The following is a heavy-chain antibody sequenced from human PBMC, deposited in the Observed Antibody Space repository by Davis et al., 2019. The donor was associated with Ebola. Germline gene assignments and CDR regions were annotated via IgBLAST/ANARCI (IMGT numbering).Heavy chain of an antibody. V-gene: IGHV3-9*01. D-gene: IGHD3-3*01. CDR2: ISWNSGSI. J-gene: IGHJ6*02. Sequence: SLKISCAASGFTFDDYAMHWVRQAPGKGLEWVSGISWNSGSIGYADSVKGRFTISRDNAKNSLYLQMNSLRAEDTALYYCAKGSIFGAIPYYYGMDVWGQGPTVTVSS. CDR3: AKGSIFGAIPYYYGMDV. CDR1: GFTFDDYA.